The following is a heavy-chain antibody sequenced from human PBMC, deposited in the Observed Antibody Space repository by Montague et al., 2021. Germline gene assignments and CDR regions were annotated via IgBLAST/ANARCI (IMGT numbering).Heavy chain of an antibody. Sequence: SETLSLTCIVSGGSISSSNYYWGWIRQPPGKGLEWIGSITHSGNTYYNPSLKTRVTMSVDTSKNQFSLKLSSVTAADTAVYYCARHGFVIVWWGFDVWGQGTLVTVSS. CDR3: ARHGFVIVWWGFDV. V-gene: IGHV4-39*01. CDR2: ITHSGNT. J-gene: IGHJ4*02. D-gene: IGHD2-8*02. CDR1: GGSISSSNYY.